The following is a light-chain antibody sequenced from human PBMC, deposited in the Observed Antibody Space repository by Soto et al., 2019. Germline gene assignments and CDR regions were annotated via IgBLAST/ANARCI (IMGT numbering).Light chain of an antibody. Sequence: DIVMTQPPSTLSASAGDGATLSCRASQSISSNLAWYQQKPGQAPRLLIYDASNRATGIPARFSGSGSGTDFTLTISSLVPEDYAAYYCQQRSNWSPWTFGQGTEVDIK. V-gene: IGKV3-11*01. CDR1: QSISSN. CDR3: QQRSNWSPWT. CDR2: DAS. J-gene: IGKJ1*01.